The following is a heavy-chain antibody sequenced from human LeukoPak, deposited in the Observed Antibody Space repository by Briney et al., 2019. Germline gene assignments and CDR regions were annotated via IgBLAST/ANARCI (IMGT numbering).Heavy chain of an antibody. V-gene: IGHV1-2*02. Sequence: ASVTVSCKASGYTFTGYYMHWVRQAPGQGLEWMGWINPNSGGTNYAQKFQGRVTMTRDTSISTAYMELSRLRSDDTAVYYCARDQGRTIFGVVYYFDYWGQGTLVTVSS. J-gene: IGHJ4*02. CDR2: INPNSGGT. CDR3: ARDQGRTIFGVVYYFDY. D-gene: IGHD3-3*01. CDR1: GYTFTGYY.